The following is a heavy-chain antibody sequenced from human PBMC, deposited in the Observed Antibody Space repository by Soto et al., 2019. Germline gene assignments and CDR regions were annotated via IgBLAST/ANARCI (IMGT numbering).Heavy chain of an antibody. J-gene: IGHJ6*02. V-gene: IGHV3-23*01. CDR2: ISGRDDST. CDR3: APMGV. CDR1: GFTFSSHA. Sequence: EVQLLESGGGLVQPGGSLRLSCAASGFTFSSHAMSWVRQAPGKGLGWVSAISGRDDSTCYADSVKGRFTISRDNSKNTLYLQMSSLRADDTAVYYCAPMGVWGQGTTVTVSS.